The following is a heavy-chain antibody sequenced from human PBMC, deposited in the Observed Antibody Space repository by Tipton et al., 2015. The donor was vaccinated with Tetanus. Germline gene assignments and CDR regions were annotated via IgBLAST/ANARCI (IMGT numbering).Heavy chain of an antibody. CDR2: IYPGGSDP. Sequence: VQLVQSGAEVKKPGESLKISCKGSGYSFTNYWIGWVRQMPGKGLEWMGIIYPGGSDPIYSPSFQGHVTISADRSLNTAYLQWSSLKASDTATYYCARHGIKSSNTWFDPWGQGTQVTVSS. V-gene: IGHV5-51*01. CDR3: ARHGIKSSNTWFDP. D-gene: IGHD5-12*01. J-gene: IGHJ5*02. CDR1: GYSFTNYW.